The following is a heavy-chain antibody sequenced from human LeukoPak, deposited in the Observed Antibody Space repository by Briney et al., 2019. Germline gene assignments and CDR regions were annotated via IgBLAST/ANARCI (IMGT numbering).Heavy chain of an antibody. V-gene: IGHV3-23*01. CDR2: IDISGGST. D-gene: IGHD1-1*01. CDR1: GSAFSSHA. CDR3: ANEVRPNDY. Sequence: PGGSLRLSCAASGSAFSSHAMCWVRQAPGKGLEWVSSIDISGGSTYYADSAEGRFTISRDNSKNTLYLQMNGLRVEDTALYYCANEVRPNDYWGQGTLVTVSS. J-gene: IGHJ4*02.